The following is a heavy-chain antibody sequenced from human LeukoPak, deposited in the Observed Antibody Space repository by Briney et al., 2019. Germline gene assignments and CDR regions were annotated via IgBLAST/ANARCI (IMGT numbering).Heavy chain of an antibody. CDR3: AHMNNFYDSSDYQYYFDY. D-gene: IGHD3-22*01. V-gene: IGHV2-5*02. CDR2: IYWDDDK. J-gene: IGHJ4*02. Sequence: SGPTLVKPTQTLTLTCSFSGFSLSTSGVALAWIRQPPGKALEWLALIYWDDDKRYSPSLKSRLTITKDTSKTQVVLTMTNVDPVDTATYYCAHMNNFYDSSDYQYYFDYWGQGTLVTVSS. CDR1: GFSLSTSGVA.